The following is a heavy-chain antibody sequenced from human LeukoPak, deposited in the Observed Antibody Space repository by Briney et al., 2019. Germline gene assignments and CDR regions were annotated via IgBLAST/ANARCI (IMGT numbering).Heavy chain of an antibody. CDR3: ARHGLGGCSGGRCFTSFHYYGMDV. CDR2: IFPGDSDT. CDR1: GYSFSDYW. D-gene: IGHD2-15*01. J-gene: IGHJ6*02. V-gene: IGHV5-51*01. Sequence: GESLKISCKGYGYSFSDYWIGWVRQMPGKGLEWMGIIFPGDSDTKYSPSFQGQVTISVDKSLSTAYLQWTSLRASDTAIYYCARHGLGGCSGGRCFTSFHYYGMDVWGQGTTVTVSS.